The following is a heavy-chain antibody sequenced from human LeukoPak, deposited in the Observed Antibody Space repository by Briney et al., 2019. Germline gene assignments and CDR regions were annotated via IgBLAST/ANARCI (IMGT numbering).Heavy chain of an antibody. Sequence: GGSLRLSRAASGFTFSSYAMSWVRQAPGKGLEWVSAISGSGGSTYYADSVKGRFTISRDNSKNTLYLQMNSLRAEDTAVYYCAKIPPPRFLEWLFHYYGMDVWGQGTTVTVSS. V-gene: IGHV3-23*01. CDR1: GFTFSSYA. CDR2: ISGSGGST. J-gene: IGHJ6*02. CDR3: AKIPPPRFLEWLFHYYGMDV. D-gene: IGHD3-3*01.